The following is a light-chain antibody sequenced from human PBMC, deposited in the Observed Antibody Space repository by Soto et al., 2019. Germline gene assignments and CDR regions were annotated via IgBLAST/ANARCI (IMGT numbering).Light chain of an antibody. CDR1: QGISNY. CDR3: QHYNSCPRT. J-gene: IGKJ1*01. Sequence: DIQMTQSPSSLSASVGDRVTITCRASQGISNYLACYQQKPGKVPKLLIYAASTLQSGVPSRFSGSGSGTAFTLTISSLKPDDVSTYYCQHYNSCPRTFGQGTKVEIK. V-gene: IGKV1-27*01. CDR2: AAS.